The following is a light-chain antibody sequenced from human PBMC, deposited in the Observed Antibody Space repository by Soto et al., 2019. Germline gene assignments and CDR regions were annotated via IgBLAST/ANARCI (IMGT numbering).Light chain of an antibody. CDR3: QHYKT. Sequence: EIVLTQSPGTLSLSPGERATLSCRASQSVSSSYLAWFQQNPGQAPRVLTYGASSRATGIPDRFSGSGSGTDFTLTISRLEPEDFAVYYGQHYKTFGQGTKVDIK. CDR1: QSVSSSY. V-gene: IGKV3-20*01. J-gene: IGKJ1*01. CDR2: GAS.